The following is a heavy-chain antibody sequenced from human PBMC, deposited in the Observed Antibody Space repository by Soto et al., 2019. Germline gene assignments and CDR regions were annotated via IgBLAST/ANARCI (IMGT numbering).Heavy chain of an antibody. V-gene: IGHV4-39*01. J-gene: IGHJ4*02. D-gene: IGHD1-26*01. Sequence: QLQLQESGPGLVKPSETLSLTCTVSGGSISSSSYYWGWIRQPPGKGLEWIGGIYYSGSTYYNPSLKSRVTISVDTSKNQFSLKLSSVTAADTAVYYCARRIVGATPSDYWGQGTLVTVSS. CDR2: IYYSGST. CDR3: ARRIVGATPSDY. CDR1: GGSISSSSYY.